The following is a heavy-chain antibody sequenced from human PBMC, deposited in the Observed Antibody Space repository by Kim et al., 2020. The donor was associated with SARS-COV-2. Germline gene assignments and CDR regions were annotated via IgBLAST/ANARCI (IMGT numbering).Heavy chain of an antibody. Sequence: SETLSLTCTVSGGSISSSSYYWGWIRQPPGKGLEWIGSIYYSGSTYYNPSLKSRVTISVDTSKNQFSLKLSSVTAADTAVYYCARHEKIVVVPAAIRNWFDPWGQGTLVTVSS. CDR2: IYYSGST. CDR3: ARHEKIVVVPAAIRNWFDP. D-gene: IGHD2-2*02. CDR1: GGSISSSSYY. J-gene: IGHJ5*02. V-gene: IGHV4-39*01.